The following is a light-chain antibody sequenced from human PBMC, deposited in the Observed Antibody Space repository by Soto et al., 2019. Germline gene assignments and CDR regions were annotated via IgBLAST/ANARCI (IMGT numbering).Light chain of an antibody. CDR1: QSIRSY. CDR2: DAS. J-gene: IGKJ4*01. V-gene: IGKV3-11*01. Sequence: EIVLTQSPVTLSLSPGERATLSCRASQSIRSYLTWYQQKPGQAPRLLIYDASKRATGIPARFSGSGSGTDVTLTISSLESQDFAVYYCQQRSNGGTFGGGTKVEIK. CDR3: QQRSNGGT.